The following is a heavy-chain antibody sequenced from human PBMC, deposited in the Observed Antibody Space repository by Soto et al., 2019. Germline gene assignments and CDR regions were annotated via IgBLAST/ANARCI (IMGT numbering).Heavy chain of an antibody. CDR3: AKGTTVTTWRYLDL. CDR2: ISYDGDYK. V-gene: IGHV3-30*18. Sequence: QEQLVESGGGVVQPGRSLRLSCEASRFTFSSYGMHWVRQAPGKGLEWVAVISYDGDYKNYADSVKGRFTISRDNSENPLYLHITSLRGEDTAVYYCAKGTTVTTWRYLDLWGRGTLVSVSS. J-gene: IGHJ2*01. D-gene: IGHD4-17*01. CDR1: RFTFSSYG.